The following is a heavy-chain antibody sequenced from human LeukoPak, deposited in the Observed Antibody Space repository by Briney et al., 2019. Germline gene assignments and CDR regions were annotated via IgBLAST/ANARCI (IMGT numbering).Heavy chain of an antibody. CDR1: GYTFTGYY. Sequence: ASVKVSCKASGYTFTGYYMHWVRQAPGQGLEWMGWINPNNGNTNYAQKFQGRVTLTTDTSTRTAYMELRSLTSDDTAVYYCAREGNTWLDPWGQGALVTVSS. CDR2: INPNNGNT. V-gene: IGHV1-18*04. CDR3: AREGNTWLDP. J-gene: IGHJ5*02.